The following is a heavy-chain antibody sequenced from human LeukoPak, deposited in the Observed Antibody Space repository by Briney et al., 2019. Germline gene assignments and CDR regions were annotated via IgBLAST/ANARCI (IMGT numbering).Heavy chain of an antibody. D-gene: IGHD3-10*01. CDR1: GFTFSNYA. CDR2: ISPDGTNE. V-gene: IGHV3-30-3*01. J-gene: IGHJ6*02. Sequence: GGSLRLSCAASGFTFSNYAIHWVRQAPGKGLEWVTMISPDGTNEYYADSVKGRFIIFRDNSKNTLYLQMNSLRLEDTALYYCGRELLWFGGGGMDVWAQGTTVAVSS. CDR3: GRELLWFGGGGMDV.